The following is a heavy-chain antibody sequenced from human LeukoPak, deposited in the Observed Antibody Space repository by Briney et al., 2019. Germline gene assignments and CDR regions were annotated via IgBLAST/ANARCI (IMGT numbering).Heavy chain of an antibody. CDR1: GYTLTELS. V-gene: IGHV1-24*01. CDR3: ARGKKTYTIFGVPRGDWFDP. Sequence: ASVKVSCKVSGYTLTELSMHWVRQAPGKGLEWMGGFDPEDGETIYAQKFQGRVTMTEDTSTDTAYMELSSLRSEDTAVYYCARGKKTYTIFGVPRGDWFDPWGQGTLVTVSS. D-gene: IGHD3-3*01. CDR2: FDPEDGET. J-gene: IGHJ5*02.